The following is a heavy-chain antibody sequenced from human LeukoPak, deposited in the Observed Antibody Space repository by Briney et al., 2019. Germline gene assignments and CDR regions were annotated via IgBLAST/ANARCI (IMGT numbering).Heavy chain of an antibody. CDR3: ARTRSVDV. Sequence: PGGSLILSCAASGFTFSSYSMNWVRQAPGKGLEWVSSISSGSATIYYADSVKGRFAISRDNAKKSLYLQMNSLRDEDTAVYYCARTRSVDVWGQGTTVTVSS. J-gene: IGHJ6*02. CDR1: GFTFSSYS. V-gene: IGHV3-48*02. CDR2: ISSGSATI.